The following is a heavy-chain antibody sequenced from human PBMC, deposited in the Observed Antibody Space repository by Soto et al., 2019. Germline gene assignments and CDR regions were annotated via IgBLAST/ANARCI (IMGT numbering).Heavy chain of an antibody. CDR1: GGSISSYY. V-gene: IGHV4-59*01. CDR3: ARVIVVVLAAIGWFDP. D-gene: IGHD2-15*01. CDR2: IYYSGST. J-gene: IGHJ5*02. Sequence: QVQLQESGPGLVKPSETLSLTCTVSGGSISSYYWSWIRQPPGKGLEWIGYIYYSGSTNYNPSLKSRVTISVDTSKNQFSLKLSSVTAADTAVYYCARVIVVVLAAIGWFDPWGQGTLVTVSS.